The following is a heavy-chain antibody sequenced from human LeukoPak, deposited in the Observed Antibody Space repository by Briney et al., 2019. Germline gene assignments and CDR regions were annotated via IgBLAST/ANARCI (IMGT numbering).Heavy chain of an antibody. D-gene: IGHD3-22*01. CDR2: INHSGST. V-gene: IGHV4-34*01. CDR3: AREYYYDSSGYKDDAFDI. CDR1: GGSFSGYY. Sequence: SETPSLTCAVYGGSFSGYYWSWIRQPPGKGLEWIGEINHSGSTNYNPSLKSRVTISVDTSKNQFSLKLSSVTAADTAVYYCAREYYYDSSGYKDDAFDIWGQGTMVTVSS. J-gene: IGHJ3*02.